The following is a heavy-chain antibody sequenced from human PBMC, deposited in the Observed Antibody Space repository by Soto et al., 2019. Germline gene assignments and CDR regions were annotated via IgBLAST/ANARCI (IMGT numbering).Heavy chain of an antibody. CDR3: ARELIRVTMVREPFDY. CDR2: IYHSGST. D-gene: IGHD3-10*01. CDR1: GGSISSSNW. Sequence: QVQLQESGPGLVKPSGTLSLTCAVSGGSISSSNWWSWVRQPPGKGLEWIGDIYHSGSTNYNSSLRRRVTISVDKAKPPFTLKRRCVTAADPAVSSCARELIRVTMVREPFDYWGQGTLVTVSS. V-gene: IGHV4-4*02. J-gene: IGHJ4*02.